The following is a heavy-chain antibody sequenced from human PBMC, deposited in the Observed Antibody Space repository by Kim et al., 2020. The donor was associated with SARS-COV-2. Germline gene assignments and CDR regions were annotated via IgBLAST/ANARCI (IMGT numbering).Heavy chain of an antibody. CDR3: AKGDILTGQPFDY. Sequence: GGSLRLSCAASGFTFSSYSMNWVRQAPGKGLEWVSYISSSSSTIYYADSVKGRFTISRDNAKNSLYLQMNSLRDEDTAVYYCAKGDILTGQPFDYWGQGTLVTVSS. D-gene: IGHD3-9*01. CDR2: ISSSSSTI. J-gene: IGHJ4*02. V-gene: IGHV3-48*02. CDR1: GFTFSSYS.